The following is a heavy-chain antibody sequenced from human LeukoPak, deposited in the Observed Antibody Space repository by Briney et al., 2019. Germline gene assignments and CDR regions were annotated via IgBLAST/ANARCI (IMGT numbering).Heavy chain of an antibody. J-gene: IGHJ4*02. CDR1: GFTFSSSP. CDR2: ISSSGGDT. V-gene: IGHV3-23*01. Sequence: GGSLRLSCAASGFTFSSSPMSWVRQAPGKGLEWVSGISSSGGDTAYADSVKGRFTISRDNSKNTLLLQMNSLRAEDTAIYYCTAKNFGLNPFDLWGQGTVVTV. D-gene: IGHD3-9*01. CDR3: TAKNFGLNPFDL.